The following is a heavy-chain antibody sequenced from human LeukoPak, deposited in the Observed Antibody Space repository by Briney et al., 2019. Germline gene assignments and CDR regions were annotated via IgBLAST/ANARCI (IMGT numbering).Heavy chain of an antibody. Sequence: GASVKVSCKASGGTFSSYAISWVRQAPGQGLEWMGRIIPIFGTANYAQKFQGRVTITTDESTSTAYMGLSSLRSEDTAVYYCARGIDYFNDAFDIWGQGTMVTVSS. J-gene: IGHJ3*02. D-gene: IGHD5-12*01. V-gene: IGHV1-69*05. CDR1: GGTFSSYA. CDR3: ARGIDYFNDAFDI. CDR2: IIPIFGTA.